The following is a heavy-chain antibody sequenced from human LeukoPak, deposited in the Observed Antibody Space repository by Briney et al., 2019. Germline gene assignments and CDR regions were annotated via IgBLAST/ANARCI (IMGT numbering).Heavy chain of an antibody. Sequence: PSETLSLTCTVSGGSICSYYWTWIRRPPGKGLEWIGYIYYSGGTNYNPSLWSRVTMSVDTSKNQFSLKLSSVTAADTAVYYCARRAAAVGTYYMDVWGKGTTVTVSS. CDR1: GGSICSYY. CDR2: IYYSGGT. D-gene: IGHD6-13*01. J-gene: IGHJ6*03. V-gene: IGHV4-59*01. CDR3: ARRAAAVGTYYMDV.